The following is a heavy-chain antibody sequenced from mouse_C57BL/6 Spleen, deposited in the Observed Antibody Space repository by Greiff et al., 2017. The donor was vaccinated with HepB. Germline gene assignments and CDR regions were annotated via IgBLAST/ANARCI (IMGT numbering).Heavy chain of an antibody. CDR3: VPHYYGSSYYAMDY. J-gene: IGHJ4*01. CDR1: GFTFSDYG. D-gene: IGHD1-1*01. V-gene: IGHV5-17*01. Sequence: EVQRVESGGGLVKPGGSLKLSCAASGFTFSDYGMHWVRQAPEKGLEWVAYISSGSSTIYYADTVKGRFTISRDNAKNTLFLQMTSLRSEDTAMYYCVPHYYGSSYYAMDYWGQGTSVTVSS. CDR2: ISSGSSTI.